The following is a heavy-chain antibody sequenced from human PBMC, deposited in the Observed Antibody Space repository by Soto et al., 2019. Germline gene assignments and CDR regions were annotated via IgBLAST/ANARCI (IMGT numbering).Heavy chain of an antibody. J-gene: IGHJ3*02. CDR1: GFTFSLYA. CDR2: ILSTGDT. D-gene: IGHD4-17*01. Sequence: EEQLLESGGGLVQPGGSLRLSCAASGFTFSLYAMAWVHQAPGKGLEWVSTILSTGDTYYADSARGRFTISRDNSKNTVYLLMNSLRAEDTALYYCAKVYGNFYHAFPIWGQGTMVTVSS. V-gene: IGHV3-23*01. CDR3: AKVYGNFYHAFPI.